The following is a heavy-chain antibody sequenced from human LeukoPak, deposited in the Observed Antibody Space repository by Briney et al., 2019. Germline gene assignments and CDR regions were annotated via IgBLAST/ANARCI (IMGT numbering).Heavy chain of an antibody. Sequence: VRVSCKLSENRLTQLPMHWVRQAPGEGLEWVGGFPPENDVPLYAQKFQGRVAMTTDTSTDTAYLDLRSLRSDDTAVYFCATLLDSFWSGHSVPPEDYWGQGTLVTVSS. V-gene: IGHV1-24*01. J-gene: IGHJ4*02. D-gene: IGHD3/OR15-3a*01. CDR2: FPPENDVP. CDR3: ATLLDSFWSGHSVPPEDY. CDR1: ENRLTQLP.